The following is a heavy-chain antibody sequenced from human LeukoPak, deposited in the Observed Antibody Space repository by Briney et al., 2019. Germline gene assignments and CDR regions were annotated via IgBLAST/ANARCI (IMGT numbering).Heavy chain of an antibody. CDR3: ARVDSEDYYFDY. CDR2: IYYSGST. D-gene: IGHD3/OR15-3a*01. V-gene: IGHV4-59*01. Sequence: SETLSLTCTVSGGSISSYYWSWIRQPPGKGLEWIGYIYYSGSTNYNLSLKSRVTISVDTSKNQFSLKLSSVTAEDTAVYYCARVDSEDYYFDYWGQGTLVTVSS. CDR1: GGSISSYY. J-gene: IGHJ4*02.